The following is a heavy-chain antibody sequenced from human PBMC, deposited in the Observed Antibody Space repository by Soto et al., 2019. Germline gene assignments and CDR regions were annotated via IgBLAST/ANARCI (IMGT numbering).Heavy chain of an antibody. J-gene: IGHJ4*02. D-gene: IGHD5-12*01. Sequence: XXTLSLPFTVSGGSISSSSYYWGLIRQPPGKGLEWIGSIYYSGSTYYNPSLKSRVTISVDTSKNQFSLKLSYVTAADTAVYYCARLDGYNLFDYWGQGTLVTVSS. CDR2: IYYSGST. CDR3: ARLDGYNLFDY. V-gene: IGHV4-39*01. CDR1: GGSISSSSYY.